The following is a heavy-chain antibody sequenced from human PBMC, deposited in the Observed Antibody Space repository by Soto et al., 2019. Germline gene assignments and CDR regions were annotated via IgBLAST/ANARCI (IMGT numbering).Heavy chain of an antibody. Sequence: QLQLQESGPGLVKPSETLSLTCSVSGGSISTSSYFWGWIRQPPGKGLEWVGAVHYSGSANYRSSLQSRVTISVDTSQSQCSLRLRSVTAADTAVYYCARHRWGSGSYAGLLDFWGQGALVTVSS. V-gene: IGHV4-39*01. CDR2: VHYSGSA. CDR1: GGSISTSSYF. CDR3: ARHRWGSGSYAGLLDF. J-gene: IGHJ4*02. D-gene: IGHD3-10*01.